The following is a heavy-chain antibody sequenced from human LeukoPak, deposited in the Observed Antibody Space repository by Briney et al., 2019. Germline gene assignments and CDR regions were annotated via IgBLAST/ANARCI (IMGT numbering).Heavy chain of an antibody. J-gene: IGHJ4*02. D-gene: IGHD1-14*01. CDR1: GFTFDAYG. Sequence: PGRSLRLSCAASGFTFDAYGLSWVRQAPGKGLEWVSGINWNDGSTDYADSVKGRFTISRDKAKNSLYLQMNSLRAEDTALYYCARVPETTQLFDYWGQGTLVTVSS. CDR3: ARVPETTQLFDY. V-gene: IGHV3-20*04. CDR2: INWNDGST.